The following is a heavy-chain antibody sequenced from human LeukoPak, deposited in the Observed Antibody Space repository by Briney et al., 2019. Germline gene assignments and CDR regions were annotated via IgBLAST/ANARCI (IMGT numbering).Heavy chain of an antibody. CDR2: MNPNSGNT. Sequence: GASVKVSCKASGYTFTSYDINWVRQATGQGLEWMGWMNPNSGNTCYAQKFQGRVTITRNTSISTAYMELSSLRSEDTAVYYCARGNPYYDFWSGHYYYYYYMDVWGKGTTVTVSS. D-gene: IGHD3-3*01. V-gene: IGHV1-8*03. CDR1: GYTFTSYD. J-gene: IGHJ6*03. CDR3: ARGNPYYDFWSGHYYYYYYMDV.